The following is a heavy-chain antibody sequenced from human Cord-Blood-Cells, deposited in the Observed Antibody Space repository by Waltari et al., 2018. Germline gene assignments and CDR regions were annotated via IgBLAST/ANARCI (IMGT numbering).Heavy chain of an antibody. CDR2: IYYSGST. Sequence: QLQLQESGPGLVKPSETLSLPCTVSGGSISSSSYYWGWIRQPPGKGLEWIGSIYYSGSTYYNPSLKSRVTISVDTSKNQFSLKLSSVTAADTAVYYCARNSIHAFDIWGQGTMVTVSS. CDR1: GGSISSSSYY. J-gene: IGHJ3*02. V-gene: IGHV4-39*01. CDR3: ARNSIHAFDI.